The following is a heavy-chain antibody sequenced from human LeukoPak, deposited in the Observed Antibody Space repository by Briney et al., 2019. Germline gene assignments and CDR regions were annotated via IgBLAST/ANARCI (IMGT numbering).Heavy chain of an antibody. D-gene: IGHD3-22*01. V-gene: IGHV3-53*01. J-gene: IGHJ4*02. CDR3: ARRAGDYSHPYDY. Sequence: GGSLRLSCAASGFTFSNYSMSWVRQAPGKGLEWVSFIYSGGSTHYSDSVKGRSTISRDNSKNTLYLQMNSLRAEDTAVYYCARRAGDYSHPYDYWGQGTLVTVS. CDR1: GFTFSNYS. CDR2: IYSGGST.